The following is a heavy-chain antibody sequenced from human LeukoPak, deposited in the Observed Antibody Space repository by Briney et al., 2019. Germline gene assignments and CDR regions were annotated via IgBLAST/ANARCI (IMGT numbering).Heavy chain of an antibody. CDR2: IYYSGSI. Sequence: SETLSLTCTVSGGSISSHSWSWIRQPPGKGLEWIGNIYYSGSIKYNPSLKSRVTTSVDTSKNQFSLELSSVTAADTAVYYCARDQNYDSSGSFGMDVWGQGTTVTASS. CDR3: ARDQNYDSSGSFGMDV. J-gene: IGHJ6*02. V-gene: IGHV4-59*11. CDR1: GGSISSHS. D-gene: IGHD3-22*01.